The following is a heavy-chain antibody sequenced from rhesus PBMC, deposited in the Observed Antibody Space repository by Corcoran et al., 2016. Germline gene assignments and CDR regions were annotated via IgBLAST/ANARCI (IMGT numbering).Heavy chain of an antibody. CDR3: ARDAVSLDV. CDR1: GISITTNY. V-gene: IGHV4-147*01. CDR2: VSGSSGST. Sequence: QVQLQESGPGLLKPSETLSLTCTVSGISITTNYWTWLRQPPGKGLEWIGFVSGSSGSTSYNPSLNSRVTISKDTSENQFYLRLNSMTAADTAVYYCARDAVSLDVWGRGLLVTVSS. J-gene: IGHJ5-2*02.